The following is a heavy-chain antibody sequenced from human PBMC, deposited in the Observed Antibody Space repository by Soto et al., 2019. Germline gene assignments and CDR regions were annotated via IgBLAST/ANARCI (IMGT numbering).Heavy chain of an antibody. Sequence: GGSLRLSCAASGFTFDDYAMHWVRQAPGKGLEWVSGISWNSGSIGYADSVKGRFTISRDNAKNSLYLQMNSLRAEDTAVYYCAKDLGYGYYYYYGMDVWGQGTTVTVSS. CDR1: GFTFDDYA. J-gene: IGHJ6*02. D-gene: IGHD5-18*01. CDR3: AKDLGYGYYYYYGMDV. CDR2: ISWNSGSI. V-gene: IGHV3-9*01.